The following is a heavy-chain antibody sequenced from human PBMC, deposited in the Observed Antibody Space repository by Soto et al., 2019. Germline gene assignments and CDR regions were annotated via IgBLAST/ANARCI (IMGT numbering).Heavy chain of an antibody. CDR2: ISSNGGST. V-gene: IGHV3-64*01. D-gene: IGHD2-2*01. J-gene: IGHJ4*02. CDR3: AREGYCSSTSCYSFDY. CDR1: GFTFSSYA. Sequence: EVQLVESGGGLVQPGGSLRLSCAASGFTFSSYAMHWVRQAPGKGLEYVSAISSNGGSTYYAHSVKGRFTISRDNSKNTLYLQMGSLRAEDMAVYYCAREGYCSSTSCYSFDYWGQGTLVTVSS.